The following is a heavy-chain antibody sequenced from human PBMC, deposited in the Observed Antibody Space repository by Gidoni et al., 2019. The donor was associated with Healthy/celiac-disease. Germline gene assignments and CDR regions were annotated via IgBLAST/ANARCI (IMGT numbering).Heavy chain of an antibody. CDR3: ASSLGVVVAATPGD. J-gene: IGHJ4*02. V-gene: IGHV1-69*06. CDR2: IIPIFGTA. D-gene: IGHD2-15*01. Sequence: QVQLVQSGAEVKKPGSSVKVFCKPSGGTFSSYAISWVRQAPGQGLEWMGGIIPIFGTAHYAQKFKCRFTITAYKSTSTAYMELSSLRSEDTAVYYCASSLGVVVAATPGDWGQGTLVTVSS. CDR1: GGTFSSYA.